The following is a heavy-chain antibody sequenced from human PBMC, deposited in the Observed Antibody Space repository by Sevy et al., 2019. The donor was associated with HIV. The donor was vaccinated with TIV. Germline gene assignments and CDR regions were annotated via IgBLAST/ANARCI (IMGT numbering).Heavy chain of an antibody. CDR1: GVSVSSGSYY. J-gene: IGHJ4*02. CDR3: ARVNTHITTNYFDY. Sequence: SETLSLTCTVSGVSVSSGSYYWSWIRQPPGKGLEWIGYIYYSGSTNYNPSLKSRVTISVDTSKNQFSLKLSSVTAADSAGYYCARVNTHITTNYFDYWGQGTLVTVSS. D-gene: IGHD3-22*01. CDR2: IYYSGST. V-gene: IGHV4-61*01.